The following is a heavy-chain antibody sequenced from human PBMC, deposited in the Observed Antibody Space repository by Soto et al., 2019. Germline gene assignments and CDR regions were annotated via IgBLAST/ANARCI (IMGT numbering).Heavy chain of an antibody. CDR2: ISGSGGST. J-gene: IGHJ5*02. CDR1: GFTFSSYA. D-gene: IGHD2-2*01. CDR3: AKVKRSGYCSSTSCYRGFDP. Sequence: PGGSLRLSCAASGFTFSSYAMSWVCQAPGKGLEWVSAISGSGGSTYYADSVKGRFTISRDNSKNTLYLQMNSLRAEDTAVYYCAKVKRSGYCSSTSCYRGFDPWGQGTLVTVSS. V-gene: IGHV3-23*01.